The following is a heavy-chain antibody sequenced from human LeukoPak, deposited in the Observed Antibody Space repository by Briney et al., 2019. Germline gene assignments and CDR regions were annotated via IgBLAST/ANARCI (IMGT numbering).Heavy chain of an antibody. J-gene: IGHJ5*02. Sequence: GSLRLSCAASGFTFKSYAMSWIRQPPGKGLEWIGSIYYSGSTHYNPSLKSRVTISVDTSKNQFSLKLSSVTAADTAVYYCARLKWLRINWFDPWGQGTLVTVSS. CDR1: GFTFKSYA. CDR3: ARLKWLRINWFDP. V-gene: IGHV4-59*08. D-gene: IGHD5-12*01. CDR2: IYYSGST.